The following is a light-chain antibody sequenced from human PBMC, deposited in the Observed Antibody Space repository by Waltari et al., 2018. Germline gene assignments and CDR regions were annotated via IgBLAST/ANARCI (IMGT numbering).Light chain of an antibody. CDR2: DSN. CDR3: ATWDSSLSTVV. V-gene: IGLV1-51*01. Sequence: QSVLTQPPSVSAAPGQKVTISCSGRSSNIENDYVSWYQQLPATAPKLLIYDSNKRPSGIPDRFSGSRSGTSATLDITGLQTGDEANYYCATWDSSLSTVVFGGGTKLTVL. J-gene: IGLJ2*01. CDR1: SSNIENDY.